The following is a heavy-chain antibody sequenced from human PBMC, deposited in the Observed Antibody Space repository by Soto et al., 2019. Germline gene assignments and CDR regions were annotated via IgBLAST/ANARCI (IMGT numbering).Heavy chain of an antibody. CDR1: GGSISSYY. V-gene: IGHV4-59*01. CDR2: IYYSGST. D-gene: IGHD3-22*01. CDR3: ARDGYYYDSSGYQRVYYFDY. Sequence: SETLSLTCTVSGGSISSYYWSWIRQPPGKGLEWIGYIYYSGSTNYNPSLKSRVTISVDTSKNQFSLKLSSVTAADTAVYYCARDGYYYDSSGYQRVYYFDYWGQGTRVTVSS. J-gene: IGHJ4*02.